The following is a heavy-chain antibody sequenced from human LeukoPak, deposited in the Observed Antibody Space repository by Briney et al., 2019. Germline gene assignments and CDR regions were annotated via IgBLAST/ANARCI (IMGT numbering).Heavy chain of an antibody. Sequence: NPGGSLRLSCAASGFTFSSCEMNWVRQAPGRGLEWVSYISSSGSTINYAASVKGRFTISRDNAKNSLYLQMNSLRVEDTAVYYCARHVVAVGLDYCGQGNLVTVSS. CDR2: ISSSGSTI. D-gene: IGHD3-22*01. CDR3: ARHVVAVGLDY. V-gene: IGHV3-48*03. CDR1: GFTFSSCE. J-gene: IGHJ4*02.